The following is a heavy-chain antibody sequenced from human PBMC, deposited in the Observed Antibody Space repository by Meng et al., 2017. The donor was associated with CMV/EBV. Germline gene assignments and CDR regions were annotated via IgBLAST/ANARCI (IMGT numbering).Heavy chain of an antibody. D-gene: IGHD3-3*01. CDR3: ARDRYGDYDFWSGYSYYYYGMDV. Sequence: GESLKISCAASGFTFSSYEMNWVRQAPGKGLEWVSYISSSGSTIYYADSVKGRFTISRDNAKNSLYLQMNSLRAEDTAAYYCARDRYGDYDFWSGYSYYYYGMDVWGQGTTVTVSS. J-gene: IGHJ6*02. V-gene: IGHV3-48*03. CDR1: GFTFSSYE. CDR2: ISSSGSTI.